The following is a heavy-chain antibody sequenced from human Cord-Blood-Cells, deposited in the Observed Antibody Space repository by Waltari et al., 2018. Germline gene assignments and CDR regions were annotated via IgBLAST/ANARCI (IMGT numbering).Heavy chain of an antibody. V-gene: IGHV1-2*02. CDR1: GYTFTGYY. J-gene: IGHJ4*02. Sequence: QVQLVQSGAEVKKPGASVKVSCKASGYTFTGYYMHWVRQAPGQGLEWMGVNKPNSGGTNYAQKLQGRVTMTRDTSISTAYMELSRLRSDDTAVYYCARELLWQENDYWGQGTLVTVSS. D-gene: IGHD2-2*01. CDR2: NKPNSGGT. CDR3: ARELLWQENDY.